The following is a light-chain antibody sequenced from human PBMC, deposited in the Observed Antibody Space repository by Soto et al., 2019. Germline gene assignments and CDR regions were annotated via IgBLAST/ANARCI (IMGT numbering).Light chain of an antibody. Sequence: DIQMTQSPSSLSASVGDRVTISCRASQAIRNDLGWYQQKPGIAPRRLIYAASSLDSEIPVRFSGSGSGTEFALTISSLQSEDFATYYCLQHNSYPWTFGPGTKVDIK. J-gene: IGKJ1*01. CDR3: LQHNSYPWT. CDR2: AAS. CDR1: QAIRND. V-gene: IGKV1-17*01.